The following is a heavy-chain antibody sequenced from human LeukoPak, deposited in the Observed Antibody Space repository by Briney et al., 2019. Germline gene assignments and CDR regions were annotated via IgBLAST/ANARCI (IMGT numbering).Heavy chain of an antibody. CDR1: GFTFSDYD. CDR3: ARVAKERVGGVYYFDY. Sequence: GGSLRLSCAASGFTFSDYDMHWVRQATGKGVEWVSAIGTAGDTYYTGSVKGRFTISRENAKHSLYLQMNSLRAGDTAVYYCARVAKERVGGVYYFDYWGQGTLVTVSS. D-gene: IGHD1-1*01. CDR2: IGTAGDT. V-gene: IGHV3-13*01. J-gene: IGHJ4*02.